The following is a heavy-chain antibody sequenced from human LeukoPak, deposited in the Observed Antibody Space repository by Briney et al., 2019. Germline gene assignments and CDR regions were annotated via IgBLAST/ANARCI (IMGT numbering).Heavy chain of an antibody. CDR1: GYTFTSYG. V-gene: IGHV7-4-1*02. D-gene: IGHD2-15*01. CDR3: ARDAPPRQFDCSGGSCPTPNWFDP. J-gene: IGHJ5*02. CDR2: INTNTGNP. Sequence: GASVKVSCKASGYTFTSYGISWVRQAPGQGLEWMGWINTNTGNPTYAQGFTGRFVFSLDTSVSTAYLQISSLKAEDTAVYYCARDAPPRQFDCSGGSCPTPNWFDPWGQGTLVTVSS.